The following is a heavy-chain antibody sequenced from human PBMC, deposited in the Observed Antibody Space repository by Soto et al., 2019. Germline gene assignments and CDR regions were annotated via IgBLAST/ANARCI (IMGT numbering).Heavy chain of an antibody. D-gene: IGHD3-10*01. Sequence: SETLSLTCTVSGGSISSSSYYWGWIRQPPGKGLEWIGSIYYSGSTYYNPSLKSRVTISVDTSKNQFSLKLSSVTAADTAVYYCARRVTYYYGSGSYAWFDPWGQGTLVTVSS. J-gene: IGHJ5*02. CDR1: GGSISSSSYY. CDR3: ARRVTYYYGSGSYAWFDP. V-gene: IGHV4-39*01. CDR2: IYYSGST.